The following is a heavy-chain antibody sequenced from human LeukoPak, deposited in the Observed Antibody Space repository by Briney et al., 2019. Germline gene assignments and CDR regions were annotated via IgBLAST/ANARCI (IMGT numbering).Heavy chain of an antibody. J-gene: IGHJ3*02. V-gene: IGHV3-21*04. CDR2: ISSSSSYI. D-gene: IGHD5-12*01. CDR1: GFTFSSYS. Sequence: AGGSLRLSCAASGFTFSSYSMNWVRQAPGKGLEWVSSISSSSSYIYYADSVKGRFTISRDNAKNSLYLQMNSLRAEDTAVYYCAKVADIANEAFDIWGQGTMVTVSS. CDR3: AKVADIANEAFDI.